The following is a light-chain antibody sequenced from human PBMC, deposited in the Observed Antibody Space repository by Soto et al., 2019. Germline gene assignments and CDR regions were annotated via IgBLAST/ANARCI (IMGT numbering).Light chain of an antibody. V-gene: IGKV3-11*01. J-gene: IGKJ2*01. Sequence: ELVLTQSPATLSLSPGERATLSCRASQSVSSHLAWYQQKPGQAPRLLMYDTFNRATGIPARFNGSGSGTDFTLTISGLEPQDFAVYYGQQRSNWPPGYTFGQGTKLEIK. CDR1: QSVSSH. CDR3: QQRSNWPPGYT. CDR2: DTF.